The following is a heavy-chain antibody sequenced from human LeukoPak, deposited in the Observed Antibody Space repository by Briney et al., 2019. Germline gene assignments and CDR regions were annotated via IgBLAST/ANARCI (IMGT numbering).Heavy chain of an antibody. Sequence: PGRSLRLSCAASGFTFGDYAMHWVRQAPGKGLEWVSGITWNSGSVVYAGSVKGRFTISRDNAKNSLYLQMNSLRAEDTAFYYCTKSQSPISLIEYFHHWGQGTLVTVSS. CDR2: ITWNSGSV. CDR1: GFTFGDYA. J-gene: IGHJ1*01. D-gene: IGHD3-16*02. V-gene: IGHV3-9*01. CDR3: TKSQSPISLIEYFHH.